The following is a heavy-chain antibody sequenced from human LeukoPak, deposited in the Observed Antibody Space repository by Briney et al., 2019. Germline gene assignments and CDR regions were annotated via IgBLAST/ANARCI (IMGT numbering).Heavy chain of an antibody. V-gene: IGHV4-30-4*08. CDR2: IYYSGST. Sequence: PSETLSLTCTVSGGSISSGGYYWSWIRQHPGKGLEWIGYIYYSGSTYYNPSLKSRVTISVDTSKNQFSLKLSSVTAADTAVYYCAREEMATNNYAFDIWGQGTMVTVSS. CDR1: GGSISSGGYY. J-gene: IGHJ3*02. D-gene: IGHD5-24*01. CDR3: AREEMATNNYAFDI.